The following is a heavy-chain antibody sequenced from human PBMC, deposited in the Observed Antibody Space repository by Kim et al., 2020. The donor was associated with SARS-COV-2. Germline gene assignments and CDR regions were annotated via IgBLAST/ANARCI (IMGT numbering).Heavy chain of an antibody. CDR3: ARRSAGVDW. Sequence: GTTKYKPSFKRRVTFSVDTSKNQFSRRMTSVTAADTAVYYCARRSAGVDWWGQGTPVTVSS. CDR2: GTT. V-gene: IGHV4-34*01. J-gene: IGHJ4*02.